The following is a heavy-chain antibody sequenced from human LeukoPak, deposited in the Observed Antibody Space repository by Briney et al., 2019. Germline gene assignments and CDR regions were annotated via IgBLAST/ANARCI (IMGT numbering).Heavy chain of an antibody. D-gene: IGHD3-22*01. Sequence: GGSLRLSCAASGFTFSSYWMSWVRQAPGKGLEWVAHIKQDGSEKYYVDSVKGRFTISRDNAKNSLYLQMNSLRAEDTAVYYCARKYYYDSSGYSDYFDYWGQGTLVTVSS. J-gene: IGHJ4*02. V-gene: IGHV3-7*01. CDR1: GFTFSSYW. CDR3: ARKYYYDSSGYSDYFDY. CDR2: IKQDGSEK.